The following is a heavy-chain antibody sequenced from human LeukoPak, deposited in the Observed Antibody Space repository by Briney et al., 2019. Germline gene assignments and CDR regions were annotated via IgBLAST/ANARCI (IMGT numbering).Heavy chain of an antibody. CDR1: GSRFTSYW. CDR3: ARRGSSCSGGSCYYGMDV. V-gene: IGHV5-51*01. CDR2: IYPGDSDT. D-gene: IGHD2-15*01. Sequence: GESLQISCKGSGSRFTSYWIGWVRQMPGKGLEWMGIIYPGDSDTRYSPSFQGQVTISADKSISTAYLQWSSLKASDTAMYYCARRGSSCSGGSCYYGMDVWGQGTTVTVS. J-gene: IGHJ6*02.